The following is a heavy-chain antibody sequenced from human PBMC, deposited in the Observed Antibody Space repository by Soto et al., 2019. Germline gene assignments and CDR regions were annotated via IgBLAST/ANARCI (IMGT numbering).Heavy chain of an antibody. V-gene: IGHV1-69*12. CDR3: ARDPLYRVTIFGVVESAHDP. CDR2: IIPIFGTA. D-gene: IGHD3-3*01. Sequence: QVQLVQSGAEVKKPGSSVKVSCKASGGTFSSYAISWVRQAPGQGLEWMGGIIPIFGTANYAQKFQGRVTIPADESTSKAYMELSSLRSEDTAVYYCARDPLYRVTIFGVVESAHDPWGQGTLVTVSS. CDR1: GGTFSSYA. J-gene: IGHJ5*02.